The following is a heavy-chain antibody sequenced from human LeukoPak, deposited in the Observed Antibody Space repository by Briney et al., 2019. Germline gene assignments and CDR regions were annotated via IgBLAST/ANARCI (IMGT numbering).Heavy chain of an antibody. CDR3: AGFYDILTGYPNWFGP. V-gene: IGHV6-1*01. CDR1: GDSVSSNSAA. Sequence: SQTLSLTCAISGDSVSSNSAAWNWIRQSPSRGLEWLGRTYYRSKWYNDYAVSVKSRITINPDTSKNQFSLQLNSVTPEDTAVYYCAGFYDILTGYPNWFGPWGQGTLVTVSS. CDR2: TYYRSKWYN. J-gene: IGHJ5*02. D-gene: IGHD3-9*01.